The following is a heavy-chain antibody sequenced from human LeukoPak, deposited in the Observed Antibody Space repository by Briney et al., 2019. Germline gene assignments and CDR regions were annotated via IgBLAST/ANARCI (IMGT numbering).Heavy chain of an antibody. V-gene: IGHV3-30*18. Sequence: GRSLRLSCVASGFTFSNYGMHWVRQAPGKGLQWVAVISYDGSNKYFADSVKGRFTISRDNSKNTLYLQMNSLRADGTALYYCAKSQTAFSPGEYFDYWGQGTLVTVSS. CDR1: GFTFSNYG. CDR3: AKSQTAFSPGEYFDY. J-gene: IGHJ4*02. CDR2: ISYDGSNK. D-gene: IGHD2-21*02.